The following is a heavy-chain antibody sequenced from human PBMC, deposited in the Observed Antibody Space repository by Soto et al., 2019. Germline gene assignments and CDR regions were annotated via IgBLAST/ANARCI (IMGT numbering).Heavy chain of an antibody. V-gene: IGHV3-23*01. D-gene: IGHD1-1*01. CDR3: AKLKLAYYYYRDV. J-gene: IGHJ6*03. CDR1: GFTFSSYA. CDR2: ISGSGGST. Sequence: PGGSLRLSCAASGFTFSSYAMSWVRQAPGKGLEWVSAISGSGGSTYYADSVKGRFTISRDNSKKTLYLQMNSLRAEDTAVFYCAKLKLAYYYYRDVRGKGTTVTVSS.